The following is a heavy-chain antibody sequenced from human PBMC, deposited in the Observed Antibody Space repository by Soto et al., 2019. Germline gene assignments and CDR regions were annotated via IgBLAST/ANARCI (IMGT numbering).Heavy chain of an antibody. V-gene: IGHV1-18*01. Sequence: ASVKVSCKASGYTFTSYGISWVRQAPGQGLEWMGWISAYNGNTNYAQKLQGRVTMTIDTSTSTANMEMRSLRSDDTAVNYCASDNGDYMDFDYWGQETLVTVSS. J-gene: IGHJ4*02. CDR3: ASDNGDYMDFDY. CDR1: GYTFTSYG. CDR2: ISAYNGNT. D-gene: IGHD4-17*01.